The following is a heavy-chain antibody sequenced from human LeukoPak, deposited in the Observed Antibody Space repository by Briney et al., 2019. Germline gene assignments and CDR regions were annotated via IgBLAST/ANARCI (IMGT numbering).Heavy chain of an antibody. CDR1: GFTFSSYG. V-gene: IGHV3-23*01. J-gene: IGHJ3*02. Sequence: GGSLRLSCAASGFTFSSYGMSWVRQAPGKGLEWVSAISGSGGSTYYADSVKGRFTISRDNSKNTLYLQMNSLRAEDTAVYYCAKRESYYYDSSGSAPDTDAFDIWGQGTMVTVSS. CDR3: AKRESYYYDSSGSAPDTDAFDI. D-gene: IGHD3-22*01. CDR2: ISGSGGST.